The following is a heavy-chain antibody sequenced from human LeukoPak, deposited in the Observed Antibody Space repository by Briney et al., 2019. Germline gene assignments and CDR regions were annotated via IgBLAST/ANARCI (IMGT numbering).Heavy chain of an antibody. CDR3: AKVRYYYDSSGLDAFDI. D-gene: IGHD3-22*01. Sequence: GGSLRLSCGASGFTFSSYSMNWVRQAPGKGLEWVSSISSSSSYIYYADSVKGRFTISRDNAKNSLYLQMNSLRAEDTAVYYCAKVRYYYDSSGLDAFDIWGQGTMVTVSS. CDR2: ISSSSSYI. J-gene: IGHJ3*02. V-gene: IGHV3-21*04. CDR1: GFTFSSYS.